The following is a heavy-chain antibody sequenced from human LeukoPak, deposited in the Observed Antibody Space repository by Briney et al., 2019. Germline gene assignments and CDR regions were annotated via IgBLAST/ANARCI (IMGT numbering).Heavy chain of an antibody. V-gene: IGHV3-7*01. D-gene: IGHD3-22*01. J-gene: IGHJ3*02. CDR1: GFSFSSYW. CDR3: ARDPYDSSGYYYIAFDI. CDR2: IKQDGSEK. Sequence: RGSLRLSCAASGFSFSSYWMSWVRQAPGKGLEWVANIKQDGSEKYYVDSVKGRSTISRDNAKNLLYLQMNSLRAEDTAVYYCARDPYDSSGYYYIAFDIWGQGTMVTVSS.